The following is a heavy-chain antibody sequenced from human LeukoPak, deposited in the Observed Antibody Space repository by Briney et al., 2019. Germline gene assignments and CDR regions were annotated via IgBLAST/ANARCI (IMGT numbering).Heavy chain of an antibody. CDR2: IIPIFGTA. CDR1: GGTFSSYA. CDR3: ARDQPRVPAAFDP. D-gene: IGHD2-2*01. Sequence: SVKVSCKASGGTFSSYAISWVRQAPGQGLEWMGGIIPIFGTANYAQKFQGRVTITADESTSTAYMELSSLRSEDTAVYYCARDQPRVPAAFDPWGQGTLVTVSS. V-gene: IGHV1-69*01. J-gene: IGHJ5*02.